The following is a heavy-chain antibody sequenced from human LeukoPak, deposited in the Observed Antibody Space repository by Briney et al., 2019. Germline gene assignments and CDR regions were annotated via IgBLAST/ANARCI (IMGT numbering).Heavy chain of an antibody. CDR2: IKQDGSEK. J-gene: IGHJ6*03. CDR3: ARVACSGGSCYFYYYYYMDV. Sequence: GGSLRLSCAAAGFTFSNFWMSWVRQAPGKGLEWVANIKQDGSEKYYVDSVKGRFTISRDNTNNKLYLQMFSLRDEDTAMYYCARVACSGGSCYFYYYYYMDVWGKGTTVTVSS. D-gene: IGHD2-15*01. CDR1: GFTFSNFW. V-gene: IGHV3-7*01.